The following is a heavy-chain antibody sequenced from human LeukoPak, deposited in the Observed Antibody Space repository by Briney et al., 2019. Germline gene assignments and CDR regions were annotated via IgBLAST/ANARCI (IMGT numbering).Heavy chain of an antibody. CDR2: IYYSGST. D-gene: IGHD2-2*01. CDR3: ARALSVPAAVHFDY. V-gene: IGHV4-30-4*08. J-gene: IGHJ4*02. CDR1: GGSISSGDYY. Sequence: PSETLSLTCTVSGGSISSGDYYWSWIRQPPGKGLEWIAYIYYSGSTYYNPSLKSRVTISVDTSKNQFSLKLSSVTAADTAVYYCARALSVPAAVHFDYWGQGTLVTVSS.